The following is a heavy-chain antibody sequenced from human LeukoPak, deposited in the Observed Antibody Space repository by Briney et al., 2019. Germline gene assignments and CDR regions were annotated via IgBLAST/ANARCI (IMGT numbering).Heavy chain of an antibody. CDR2: ISYDGSIK. D-gene: IGHD3-10*01. Sequence: PGRSLRLSCAASGFTFSNFAMHWVRQAPGKGLEWVAVISYDGSIKYCADSVKGRFTISRDNSKNTLYLQMNSLRAEDTAVYYCARGHYFASGNSYRGWFDPWGQGSLVTVSS. CDR1: GFTFSNFA. CDR3: ARGHYFASGNSYRGWFDP. J-gene: IGHJ5*02. V-gene: IGHV3-30*04.